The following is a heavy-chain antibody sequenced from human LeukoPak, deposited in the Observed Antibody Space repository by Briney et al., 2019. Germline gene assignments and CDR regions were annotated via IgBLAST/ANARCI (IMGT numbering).Heavy chain of an antibody. D-gene: IGHD2-2*02. J-gene: IGHJ4*02. CDR1: GFTFSSYW. Sequence: GGSLRLSCAASGFTFSSYWMTWVRQAPGKGLEWVANIRQDGSDKFYVDSVKGRFTISRDNAKNSLFLQMNSLRAEDTAVYYCVRDSYTNTWHFQNEDYWGQGTLVTVSS. CDR2: IRQDGSDK. CDR3: VRDSYTNTWHFQNEDY. V-gene: IGHV3-7*01.